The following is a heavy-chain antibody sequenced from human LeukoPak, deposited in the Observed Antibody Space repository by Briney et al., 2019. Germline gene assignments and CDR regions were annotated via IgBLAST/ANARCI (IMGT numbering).Heavy chain of an antibody. CDR1: GGSISSGDYY. CDR2: IYYSGST. CDR3: ATTYDFWSGFDY. J-gene: IGHJ4*02. V-gene: IGHV4-30-4*08. Sequence: ASETLSLTCTVSGGSISSGDYYWSWIRQPPGKGLEWIGYIYYSGSTYYNPSLKSRVTISVDTSKNQFSLKLSSVTAADTAVYYCATTYDFWSGFDYWGQGTLVTVSS. D-gene: IGHD3-3*01.